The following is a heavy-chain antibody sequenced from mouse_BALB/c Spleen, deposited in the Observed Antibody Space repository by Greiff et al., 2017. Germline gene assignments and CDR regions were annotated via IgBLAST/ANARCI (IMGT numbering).Heavy chain of an antibody. CDR3: ARQGSTMIKGWDYYAMDY. J-gene: IGHJ4*01. D-gene: IGHD2-4*01. CDR2: ISNGGGST. Sequence: EVKLEESGGGLVQPGGSLKLSCAASGFTFSSYTMSWVRQTPEKRLEWVAYISNGGGSTYYPDTVKGRFTISRDNAKNTLYLQMSSLKSEDTAMYYCARQGSTMIKGWDYYAMDYWGQGTSVTVSS. V-gene: IGHV5-12-2*01. CDR1: GFTFSSYT.